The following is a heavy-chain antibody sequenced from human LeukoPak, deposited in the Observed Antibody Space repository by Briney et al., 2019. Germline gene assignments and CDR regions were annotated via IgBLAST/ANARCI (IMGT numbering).Heavy chain of an antibody. CDR3: ARRRATPLKGWFDP. V-gene: IGHV4-34*01. Sequence: PSETLSLTCAAYGGSFSGYYWSGIRQPPGKGLEWIGEINHSGSTNYNPSLKSRVTISVDTSKNQFSLKLSSVTAADTAVYYCARRRATPLKGWFDPWGQGTLVTVSS. J-gene: IGHJ5*02. D-gene: IGHD5-12*01. CDR1: GGSFSGYY. CDR2: INHSGST.